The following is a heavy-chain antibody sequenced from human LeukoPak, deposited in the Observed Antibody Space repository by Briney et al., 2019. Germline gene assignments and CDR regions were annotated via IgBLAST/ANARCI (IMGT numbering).Heavy chain of an antibody. D-gene: IGHD5-12*01. Sequence: SETLSLTCTVSGGSIRSSSYYWGWIRQPPGKGLEWIGYIYYSGSTNYNPSLKSRVTMSVDMSKNQFSLNLSSVTAADTAVYYCARGSLLHPTIDYWGQGTLVTVSS. J-gene: IGHJ4*02. CDR2: IYYSGST. CDR3: ARGSLLHPTIDY. V-gene: IGHV4-61*05. CDR1: GGSIRSSSYY.